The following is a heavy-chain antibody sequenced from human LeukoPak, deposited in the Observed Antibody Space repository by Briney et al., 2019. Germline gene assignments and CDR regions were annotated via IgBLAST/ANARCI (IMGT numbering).Heavy chain of an antibody. Sequence: ASVKVSCKASGYTFTGYYMHWVRQAPGQGLEWMGWINPNSGGTNYAQKFQGRVTMTRDTSISTAYMELSRLRSDDTAVYYCASPSVSDYGDYAFDYWGQETLVTVSS. CDR3: ASPSVSDYGDYAFDY. CDR1: GYTFTGYY. D-gene: IGHD4-17*01. V-gene: IGHV1-2*02. J-gene: IGHJ4*02. CDR2: INPNSGGT.